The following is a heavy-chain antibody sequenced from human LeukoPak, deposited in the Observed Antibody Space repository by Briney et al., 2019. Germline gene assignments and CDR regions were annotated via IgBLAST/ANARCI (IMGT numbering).Heavy chain of an antibody. Sequence: SGPALVKPTQTLTLTCTFAGFSRSTSGMCVSWIRQPPGKALEWLARIDWDDDKYYSTSLKTRLTISKDTSKNQVVLTMTNMDPVDTATYYCARIRRYNWNDVGVDYWGQGTLVTVSS. CDR3: ARIRRYNWNDVGVDY. CDR1: GFSRSTSGMC. CDR2: IDWDDDK. D-gene: IGHD1-20*01. V-gene: IGHV2-70*11. J-gene: IGHJ4*02.